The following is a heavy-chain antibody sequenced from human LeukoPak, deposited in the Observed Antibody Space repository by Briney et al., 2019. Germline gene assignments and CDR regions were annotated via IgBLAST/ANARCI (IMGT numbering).Heavy chain of an antibody. D-gene: IGHD3-22*01. Sequence: PGGSPRLSCAASGFTFSSYAMHWVRQAPGKGLEWVAVISYDGSNKYYADSVKGRFTISRDNSKNTLYLQMNSLRAEDTAVYYCASSPYYYDSSGYYGAPSFDYWGQGTLVTVSS. CDR1: GFTFSSYA. V-gene: IGHV3-30-3*01. CDR3: ASSPYYYDSSGYYGAPSFDY. CDR2: ISYDGSNK. J-gene: IGHJ4*02.